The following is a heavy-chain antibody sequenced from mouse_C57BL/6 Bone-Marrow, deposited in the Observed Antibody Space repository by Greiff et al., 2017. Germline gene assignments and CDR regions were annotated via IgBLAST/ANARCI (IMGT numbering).Heavy chain of an antibody. Sequence: EVQLQQSGTVLARPGASVQMSCKTSGYTFPSYWMHWVKQRPGQGLGWIGAIYPGNSDTSYNQKFKGKAKLTAVTSASTAYMELSSLTNEDSAVYYCTIDYYGSSPAWFAYWGQGTLVTVSA. CDR2: IYPGNSDT. CDR3: TIDYYGSSPAWFAY. CDR1: GYTFPSYW. J-gene: IGHJ3*01. V-gene: IGHV1-5*01. D-gene: IGHD1-1*01.